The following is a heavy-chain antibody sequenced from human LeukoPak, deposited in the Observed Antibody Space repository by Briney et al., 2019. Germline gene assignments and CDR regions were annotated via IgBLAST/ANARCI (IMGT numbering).Heavy chain of an antibody. Sequence: GGSLRLSCAASGFTFSSYAMHWVRQAPGKGLEWVAVISYDGSNKYYADSVKGRFTISRDNSKNTLYLQMNSLRAEDTAVYYCARDHTKFYYYYMDVWGKGTTVTVSS. J-gene: IGHJ6*03. CDR2: ISYDGSNK. V-gene: IGHV3-30*01. CDR3: ARDHTKFYYYYMDV. D-gene: IGHD3-10*02. CDR1: GFTFSSYA.